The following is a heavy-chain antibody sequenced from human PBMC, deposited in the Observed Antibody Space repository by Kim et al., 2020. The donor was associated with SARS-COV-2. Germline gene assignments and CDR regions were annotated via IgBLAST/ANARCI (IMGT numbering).Heavy chain of an antibody. CDR3: ARDHRFWSGYLYYYYGMDV. CDR1: GFTFSSYG. CDR2: IWYDGSNK. Sequence: GGSLRLSCAASGFTFSSYGMHWVRQAPGKGLEWVAVIWYDGSNKYYADSVKGRFTISRDNSKNTLYLQMNSLRAEDTAVYYCARDHRFWSGYLYYYYGMDVWGQGTTVTVSS. J-gene: IGHJ6*02. V-gene: IGHV3-33*01. D-gene: IGHD3-3*01.